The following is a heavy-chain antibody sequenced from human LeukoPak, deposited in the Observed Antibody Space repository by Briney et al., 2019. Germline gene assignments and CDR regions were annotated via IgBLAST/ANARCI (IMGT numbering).Heavy chain of an antibody. V-gene: IGHV3-30*02. CDR3: AKEQYPGYFDF. Sequence: QSGGSLRLSCAASGFIFSGSSMHWVRQAPGKGLEWVCFIRFDATNKYYADSVKGRFTISRDNSKNTLYLQLNNVRTEDTATYFCAKEQYPGYFDFWGQGTLVTVSA. CDR1: GFIFSGSS. D-gene: IGHD1-14*01. J-gene: IGHJ4*02. CDR2: IRFDATNK.